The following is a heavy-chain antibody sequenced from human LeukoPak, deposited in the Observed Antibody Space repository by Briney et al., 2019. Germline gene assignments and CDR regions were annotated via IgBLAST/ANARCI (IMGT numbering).Heavy chain of an antibody. CDR1: GGTFSSYA. J-gene: IGHJ6*02. CDR3: ARDQGSIVGALFYYYYGMDV. V-gene: IGHV1-69*04. D-gene: IGHD1-26*01. CDR2: IIPIFGIA. Sequence: ASVKVSCKASGGTFSSYAISWVRQAPVQGLEWMGRIIPIFGIANYAQKFQGRVTITADKSTSTAYMELSSLRSEDTAVYYCARDQGSIVGALFYYYYGMDVWGQGTTVTVSS.